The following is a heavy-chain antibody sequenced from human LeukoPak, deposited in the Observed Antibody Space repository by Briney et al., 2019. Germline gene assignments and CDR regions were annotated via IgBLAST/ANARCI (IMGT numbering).Heavy chain of an antibody. J-gene: IGHJ6*03. CDR3: ARDLLTMVRGVIIHRTYYYYYMDV. D-gene: IGHD3-10*01. CDR1: GYTFTSYG. V-gene: IGHV1-18*01. Sequence: PWASVKVSCKASGYTFTSYGISWVRQAPGQGLEWMGWISAYNGNTNYAQKLQGRVTMTTDTSTSTAYMELRSLRSDDTAVYYCARDLLTMVRGVIIHRTYYYYYMDVWGKGTTVTASS. CDR2: ISAYNGNT.